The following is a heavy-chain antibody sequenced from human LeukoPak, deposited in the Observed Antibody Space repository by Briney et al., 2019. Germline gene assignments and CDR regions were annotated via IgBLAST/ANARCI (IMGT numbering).Heavy chain of an antibody. Sequence: GASVKVSCKASSYTFTCYGISWVRQAPGQGLEWMGWISAYNGNTNYAQKLQGRVTMTTDTTTSTAYMELRSLRSDDTAVYYCAREYSRYGMDVWGQGTTVTVSS. CDR3: AREYSRYGMDV. CDR2: ISAYNGNT. V-gene: IGHV1-18*01. J-gene: IGHJ6*02. CDR1: SYTFTCYG. D-gene: IGHD2-21*01.